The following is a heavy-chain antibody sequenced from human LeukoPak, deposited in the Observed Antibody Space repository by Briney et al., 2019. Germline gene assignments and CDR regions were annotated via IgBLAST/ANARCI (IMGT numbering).Heavy chain of an antibody. Sequence: SETLSLNCSVSGDSIRGYYWNWIRQPAGKGLEWIGRIYTSGSTDYKPSLKSRVTMSVDASKKWFSLKLSSVTAADTAVYYCASYSSGWYSFQHWGQGTLVTVSS. D-gene: IGHD6-19*01. CDR2: IYTSGST. CDR1: GDSIRGYY. J-gene: IGHJ1*01. V-gene: IGHV4-4*07. CDR3: ASYSSGWYSFQH.